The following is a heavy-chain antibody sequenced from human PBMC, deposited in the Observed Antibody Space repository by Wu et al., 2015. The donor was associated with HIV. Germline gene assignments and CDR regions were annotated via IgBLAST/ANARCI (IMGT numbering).Heavy chain of an antibody. J-gene: IGHJ4*02. CDR2: INHFSGGA. V-gene: IGHV1-2*02. CDR3: ARAEWEVLPVLFDY. Sequence: QVQLVQSGAEVKKPGASVRVTCRASGFSVSDYGVHWVRQAPGQGLEWMGWINHFSGGATYAEVFQGRVAMTRDTSINTAFMELRSLKFDDTAVYYCARAEWEVLPVLFDYWGQGTLVTVSS. D-gene: IGHD1-26*01. CDR1: GFSVSDYG.